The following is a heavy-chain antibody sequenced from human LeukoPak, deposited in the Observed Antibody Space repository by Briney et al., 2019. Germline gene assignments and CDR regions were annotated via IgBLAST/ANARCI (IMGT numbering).Heavy chain of an antibody. Sequence: GGSLRLSCAASGFTFSKVWMSWVRQAPGKGLEWVGRIKSKTDGGANDYAAPVKGRFTISRDDSENTLYLQMNSLKTEDTAVYYCSTQDDILTGYPYDYWGQGTLVTVSS. CDR1: GFTFSKVW. CDR3: STQDDILTGYPYDY. CDR2: IKSKTDGGAN. V-gene: IGHV3-15*01. D-gene: IGHD3-9*01. J-gene: IGHJ4*02.